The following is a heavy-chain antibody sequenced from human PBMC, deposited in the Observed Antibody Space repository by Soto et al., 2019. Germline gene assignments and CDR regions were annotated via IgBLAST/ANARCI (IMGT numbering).Heavy chain of an antibody. D-gene: IGHD6-6*01. V-gene: IGHV3-23*01. J-gene: IGHJ4*01. CDR2: MTATGVSI. CDR3: AKDSIPYSSAYDLDH. Sequence: EVQLLESGGGLVQPGGSLRLSCVASGFSFSGYAMSWVRQAPGKGLVWVSSMTATGVSIYYADSVRGRFTISRDNSKNQLYLQMTSLRAGDTARNYCAKDSIPYSSAYDLDHWGRGALVTVSS. CDR1: GFSFSGYA.